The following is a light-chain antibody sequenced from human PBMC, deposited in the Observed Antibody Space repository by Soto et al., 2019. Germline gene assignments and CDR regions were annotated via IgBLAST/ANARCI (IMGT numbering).Light chain of an antibody. CDR2: DVT. Sequence: SVLTQPASVSGSPGQSITISCTGTSNDVGGYNYVSWYQQYPGKAPKLIIYDVTNRPSGVSTRFSGSKSGNRASLTISGLQAEDEADYYCSSYTTTTTSCVFGTGTKVTVL. CDR3: SSYTTTTTSCV. CDR1: SNDVGGYNY. J-gene: IGLJ1*01. V-gene: IGLV2-14*01.